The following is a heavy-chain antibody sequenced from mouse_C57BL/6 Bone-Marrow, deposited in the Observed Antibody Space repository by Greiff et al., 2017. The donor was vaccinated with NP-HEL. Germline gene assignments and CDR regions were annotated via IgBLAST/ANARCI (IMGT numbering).Heavy chain of an antibody. CDR3: AGSNYPSRAMDY. V-gene: IGHV1-9*01. CDR1: GYTFTGYW. D-gene: IGHD2-5*01. Sequence: QVQLQQSGAELMKPGASVKLSCKATGYTFTGYWIEWVKQRPGHGLEWIGEILPGSGSTNYNKKFKGKATFTADTSSNTAYMQHSSLTTEDSAIYYCAGSNYPSRAMDYWGQGISVTVSS. CDR2: ILPGSGST. J-gene: IGHJ4*01.